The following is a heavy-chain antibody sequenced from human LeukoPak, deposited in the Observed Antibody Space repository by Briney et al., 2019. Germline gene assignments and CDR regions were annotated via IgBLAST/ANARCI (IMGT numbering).Heavy chain of an antibody. J-gene: IGHJ4*02. CDR3: TRSYYDYVWGSPPFDY. CDR2: ISSSSDTI. Sequence: GGSLRLSCAASEFTFSSYRMNWVRQAPGEGLEWVSYISSSSDTIYYADSVRGRFTISRDNSKNTLYLQMNSLRAEDTAVYYCTRSYYDYVWGSPPFDYWGQGTLVTVSS. D-gene: IGHD3-16*01. CDR1: EFTFSSYR. V-gene: IGHV3-48*01.